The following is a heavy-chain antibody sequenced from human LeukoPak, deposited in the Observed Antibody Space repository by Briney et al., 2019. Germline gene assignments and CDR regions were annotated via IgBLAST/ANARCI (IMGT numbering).Heavy chain of an antibody. CDR3: ASEAYNYYYYYMDV. D-gene: IGHD4-11*01. Sequence: SETLSLTCTVSGGSISSGGYYWSWLRQPPGKGLEWIGYIYHSGSTYYNPSLKSRVTISVDRSKNQFSLKLSSVTAADTAAYYCASEAYNYYYYYMDVWGKGTTVTASS. CDR2: IYHSGST. V-gene: IGHV4-30-2*01. J-gene: IGHJ6*03. CDR1: GGSISSGGYY.